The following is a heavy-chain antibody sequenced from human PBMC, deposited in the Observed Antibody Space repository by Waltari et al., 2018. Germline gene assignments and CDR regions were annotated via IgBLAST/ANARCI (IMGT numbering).Heavy chain of an antibody. D-gene: IGHD1-1*01. V-gene: IGHV3-23*01. CDR2: INNAGDDT. CDR3: AKLAGISAWFFDY. Sequence: EVQVLESGGGLVQPGGSLRLSCAASGFTFSCFGMRWVRQAPGKGLEGVSTINNAGDDTYYADAVRGRFTIARDNSKNTLYLQVNSLRAEDTAIYYCAKLAGISAWFFDYWGQGTLVTVSS. J-gene: IGHJ4*02. CDR1: GFTFSCFG.